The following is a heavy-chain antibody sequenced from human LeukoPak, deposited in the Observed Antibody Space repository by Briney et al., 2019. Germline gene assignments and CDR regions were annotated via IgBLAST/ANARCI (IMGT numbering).Heavy chain of an antibody. Sequence: KSSETLSLTCAVYGGSFSGYYWSWIRQPPGKGLEWIGEINHSGSTNYNPSLKSRVTISVDTSKNQFSLRLSSVTAADTAVYYCARRRVTIFGVGSLKAPDFWGQGTLVTVSS. V-gene: IGHV4-34*01. CDR2: INHSGST. CDR1: GGSFSGYY. J-gene: IGHJ4*02. CDR3: ARRRVTIFGVGSLKAPDF. D-gene: IGHD3-3*01.